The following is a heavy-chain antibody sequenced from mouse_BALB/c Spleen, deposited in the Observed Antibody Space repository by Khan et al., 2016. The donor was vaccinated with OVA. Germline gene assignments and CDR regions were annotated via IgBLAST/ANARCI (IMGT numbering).Heavy chain of an antibody. J-gene: IGHJ2*01. CDR1: GYTFINYW. D-gene: IGHD1-1*01. V-gene: IGHV1-7*01. CDR2: INPSTGYT. Sequence: VQLQESGAELAKPGASVKMSCKASGYTFINYWLLWVKQSPGQGLEWIGYINPSTGYTEYNQNFKDKATLTADKSSRTAYMPLSSLTSEDSAVLYCARRGLRGDIDYWGQGTTLTVSS. CDR3: ARRGLRGDIDY.